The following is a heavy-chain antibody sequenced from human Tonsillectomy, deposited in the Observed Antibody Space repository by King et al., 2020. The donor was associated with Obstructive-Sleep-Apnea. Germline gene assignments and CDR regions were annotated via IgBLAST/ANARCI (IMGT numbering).Heavy chain of an antibody. V-gene: IGHV3-49*03. Sequence: VQLVESGGALVQSGRSLRLSCTTSGFTFEDYALAWFRQAPGKGLEWVSVIRTRTSGATTEYAASVRDRFIVSRDDFEGIAYLQMNSLQIEDTAVYYCSRVPVLRFLEGGDYWGQGTLVAVSS. J-gene: IGHJ4*02. CDR2: IRTRTSGATT. CDR1: GFTFEDYA. D-gene: IGHD3-3*01. CDR3: SRVPVLRFLEGGDY.